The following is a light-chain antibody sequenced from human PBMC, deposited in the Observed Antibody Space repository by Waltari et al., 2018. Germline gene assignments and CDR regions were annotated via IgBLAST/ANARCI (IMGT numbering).Light chain of an antibody. V-gene: IGKV1-17*01. CDR1: QGITTY. CDR3: LQYNSHPYS. CDR2: AAS. J-gene: IGKJ2*03. Sequence: DIQMTQSPSSLFASAGDTVTITCRASQGITTYLNWYQQKPGKTPKRLIYAASSLESGVPSRFSGSGSGTDFTLTISSLQPEDFATYYCLQYNSHPYSFGQGTKVEIK.